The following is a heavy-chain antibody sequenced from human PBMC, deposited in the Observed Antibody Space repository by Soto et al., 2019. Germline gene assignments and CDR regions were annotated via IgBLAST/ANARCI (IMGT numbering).Heavy chain of an antibody. D-gene: IGHD7-27*01. Sequence: SETLSLTCTVSGGSIRRSDYYWSWVRQLPGRGLEWIAYIYYSGSTFYNPSLMSRLAISVDTSRNQFSLSLTSVTAADTAVYYCARLESVTRSLGYCDYLDQGIRVTVSS. J-gene: IGHJ4*02. CDR2: IYYSGST. V-gene: IGHV4-31*03. CDR3: ARLESVTRSLGYCDY. CDR1: GGSIRRSDYY.